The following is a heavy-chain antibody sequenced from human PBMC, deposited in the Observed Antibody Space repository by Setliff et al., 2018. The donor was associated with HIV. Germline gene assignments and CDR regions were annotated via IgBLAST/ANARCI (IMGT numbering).Heavy chain of an antibody. V-gene: IGHV4-34*01. CDR1: SGSFSGYY. D-gene: IGHD3-9*01. Sequence: SETLSLTCAVYSGSFSGYYWSWIRQPPGKGLEWIGEINHSGSTNYNPSLKSRVTISVDTSKNQFSLKLSSVTAADTAVYYCATDAYHDFLTGPTPGAFDIGGQGTVVTVS. CDR2: INHSGST. J-gene: IGHJ3*02. CDR3: ATDAYHDFLTGPTPGAFDI.